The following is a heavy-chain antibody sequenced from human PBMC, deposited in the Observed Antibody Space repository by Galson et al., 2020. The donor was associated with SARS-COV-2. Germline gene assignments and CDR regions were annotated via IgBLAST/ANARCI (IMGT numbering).Heavy chain of an antibody. D-gene: IGHD3-22*01. CDR2: IYQGGTT. J-gene: IGHJ2*01. CDR3: ARPSSSVYYSITYFDL. CDR1: GLTIRSDFY. Sequence: SETLSLTCAVSGLTIRSDFYWGWSRQPPGKGLGWIGHIYQGGTTYYKASLKRRVTISIDKSKNQFSLKMNCVTAADTAVYYCARPSSSVYYSITYFDLWSRGTLVTVSS. V-gene: IGHV4-38-2*01.